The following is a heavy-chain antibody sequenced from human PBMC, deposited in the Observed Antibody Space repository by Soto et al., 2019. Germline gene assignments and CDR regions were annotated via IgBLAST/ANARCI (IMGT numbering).Heavy chain of an antibody. J-gene: IGHJ4*01. CDR3: VRATGASTNYFDY. D-gene: IGHD7-27*01. CDR1: GYSFTSYW. CDR2: IYPSDSDT. V-gene: IGHV5-51*01. Sequence: LKISCKASGYSFTSYWIGWVRQMPGKGLECMGIIYPSDSDTRYSPPFQGQVTISVDKSISTAYLQWSSLKASDTAMYYCVRATGASTNYFDYWGQGALVTAPQ.